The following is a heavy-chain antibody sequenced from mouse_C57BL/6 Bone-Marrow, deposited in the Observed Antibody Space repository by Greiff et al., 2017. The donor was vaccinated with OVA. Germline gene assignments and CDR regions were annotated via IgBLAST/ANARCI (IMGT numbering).Heavy chain of an antibody. Sequence: QVQLQQPGAELVKPGASVKMSCKASGYTFTSYWITWVKQRPGQGLEWIGDIYPGSGSTNYNEKFKGKATLTVDTSSSTAYMQLSSLTSEDSAVYDVARDPCCYGSSRGGDYWGQGTTLTVSS. CDR1: GYTFTSYW. V-gene: IGHV1-55*01. J-gene: IGHJ2*01. CDR3: ARDPCCYGSSRGGDY. CDR2: IYPGSGST. D-gene: IGHD1-1*01.